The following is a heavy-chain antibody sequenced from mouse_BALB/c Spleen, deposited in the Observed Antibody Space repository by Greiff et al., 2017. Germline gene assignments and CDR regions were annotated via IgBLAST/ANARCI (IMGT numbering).Heavy chain of an antibody. CDR1: GFSLTSYC. Sequence: QVQLKESGPGLVQPSQSLSITCTVSGFSLTSYCVHWVRQSPGKGLEWLGVIWSGGSTDYNAAFISRLSISKDNSKSQVFFKMNSLQANDTAIYYCARKLYRYAMDYWGQGTSVTVSA. J-gene: IGHJ4*01. CDR2: IWSGGST. D-gene: IGHD2-14*01. CDR3: ARKLYRYAMDY. V-gene: IGHV2-2*02.